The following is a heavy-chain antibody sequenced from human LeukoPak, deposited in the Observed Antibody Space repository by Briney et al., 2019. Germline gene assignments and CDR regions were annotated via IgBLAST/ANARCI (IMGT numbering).Heavy chain of an antibody. Sequence: PGGSLRLSCAASGFTFSSYAMSWVRQPPGKGLEWIGEINHSGSTNYNPSLKSRVTISVDTSKNQFSLKLSSVTAADTAVYYCARGGSGSYYNARTNFDYWGQGTLVTVSS. D-gene: IGHD3-10*01. V-gene: IGHV4-34*01. CDR2: INHSGST. CDR3: ARGGSGSYYNARTNFDY. J-gene: IGHJ4*02. CDR1: GFTFSSYA.